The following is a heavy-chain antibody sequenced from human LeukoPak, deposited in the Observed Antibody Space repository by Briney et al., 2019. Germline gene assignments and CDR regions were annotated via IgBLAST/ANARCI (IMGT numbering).Heavy chain of an antibody. CDR2: ISGSGGSA. D-gene: IGHD6-19*01. Sequence: GGSLRLSCAASGFTFSSYAMSWVRQAPGEGLEWVSAISGSGGSAYYADSVKGRFTISRDNSKNTLYLQMNSLRAEDTAVYYCAKRMGRWLARGMDYWGRGTLATVS. CDR3: AKRMGRWLARGMDY. CDR1: GFTFSSYA. J-gene: IGHJ4*02. V-gene: IGHV3-23*01.